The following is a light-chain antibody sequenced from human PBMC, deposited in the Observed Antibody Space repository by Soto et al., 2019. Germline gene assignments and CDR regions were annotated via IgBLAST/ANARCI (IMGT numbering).Light chain of an antibody. J-gene: IGLJ1*01. CDR3: ISYTDRQSYL. Sequence: QSVLTQPPSVSEAPRQRVTISCSGTSSDIGSYNHVAWYQQFPGKSPKLMIYAVSARPPGVSDRFSGSKSGITASLTISGLQTEDEADYYCISYTDRQSYLFGTGTKVTVL. V-gene: IGLV2-14*03. CDR1: SSDIGSYNH. CDR2: AVS.